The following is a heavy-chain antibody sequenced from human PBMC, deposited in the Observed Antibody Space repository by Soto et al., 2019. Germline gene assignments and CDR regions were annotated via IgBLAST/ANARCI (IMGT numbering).Heavy chain of an antibody. J-gene: IGHJ6*02. CDR1: GDTFSFYT. CDR2: IIPIFGTA. CDR3: ARGYCSGGSCWSYYYGMDV. V-gene: IGHV1-69*13. Sequence: ASVKVSCKASGDTFSFYTINWVRQAPGQGLEWMGGIIPIFGTANYAQKFQGRVTITADESTSTAYMELSSLRSEDTAVYYCARGYCSGGSCWSYYYGMDVWGQGTTVTVSS. D-gene: IGHD2-15*01.